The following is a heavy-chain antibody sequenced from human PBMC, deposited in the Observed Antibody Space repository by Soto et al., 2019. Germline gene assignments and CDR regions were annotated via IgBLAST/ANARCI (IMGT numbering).Heavy chain of an antibody. CDR3: AKAYCTGGRCFSGDS. J-gene: IGHJ4*02. Sequence: EVQLVESGGGLVQPGGSLRLYCEASGFTFSDHHMDWVRQAPGKGLEWVGRSRNRPNSYSTEYAASVKGRFTFSRDDSKNSLYLQMNNLKTEDTAVYYCAKAYCTGGRCFSGDSWGQGTLVTVSS. CDR2: SRNRPNSYST. D-gene: IGHD2-15*01. V-gene: IGHV3-72*01. CDR1: GFTFSDHH.